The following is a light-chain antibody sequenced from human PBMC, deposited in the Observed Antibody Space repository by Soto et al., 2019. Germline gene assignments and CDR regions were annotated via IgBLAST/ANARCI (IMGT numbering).Light chain of an antibody. CDR1: QGISSW. Sequence: DIQMTQSPSSVSTSVGDRVTITCRASQGISSWLAWYQQKPGQAPKLLIYAASNLQSGVPSRFSGSGSGTDFTLTIYSLQPEDCATYYCQQDISFPFTFGPGTKVDVK. CDR3: QQDISFPFT. CDR2: AAS. V-gene: IGKV1-12*01. J-gene: IGKJ3*01.